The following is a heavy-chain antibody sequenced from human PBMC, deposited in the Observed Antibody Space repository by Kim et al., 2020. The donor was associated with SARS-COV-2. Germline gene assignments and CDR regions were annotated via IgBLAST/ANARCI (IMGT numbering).Heavy chain of an antibody. D-gene: IGHD6-13*01. Sequence: SVKGRFTISRDKAKNLLYLQMNSRRDEDTAVFYCARGDDSSWDWYYGLDVWGQGTTVTVSS. V-gene: IGHV3-7*04. CDR3: ARGDDSSWDWYYGLDV. J-gene: IGHJ6*02.